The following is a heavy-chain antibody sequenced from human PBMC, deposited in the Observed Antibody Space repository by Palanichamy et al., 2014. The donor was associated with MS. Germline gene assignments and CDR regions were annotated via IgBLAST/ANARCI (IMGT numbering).Heavy chain of an antibody. Sequence: LVQSGAEVKKPGASVKVSCKASGYTFTSYDINWVRQATGQGLEWMGWMNPNSGNTGYAQKFQGRVTMTRNTSISTAYMELSSLRSEDTAVYYCARGNIWGNYYYVVVVAATVYNWFDPWGQGTLVTVSS. CDR2: MNPNSGNT. CDR1: GYTFTSYD. V-gene: IGHV1-8*01. D-gene: IGHD2-15*01. CDR3: ARGNIWGNYYYVVVVAATVYNWFDP. J-gene: IGHJ5*02.